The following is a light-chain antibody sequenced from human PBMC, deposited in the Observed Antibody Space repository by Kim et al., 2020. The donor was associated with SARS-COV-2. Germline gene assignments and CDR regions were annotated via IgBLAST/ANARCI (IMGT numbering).Light chain of an antibody. V-gene: IGKV3-20*01. Sequence: FSPGERATLPCRASQTVTSSYLAWYQQKPGQAPRLLIYGASSRATGIPDRFSGSGSGTDFTLTISRLEPEDFAVYYCQQYGSSLYTFGQGTKLEI. CDR2: GAS. CDR3: QQYGSSLYT. J-gene: IGKJ2*01. CDR1: QTVTSSY.